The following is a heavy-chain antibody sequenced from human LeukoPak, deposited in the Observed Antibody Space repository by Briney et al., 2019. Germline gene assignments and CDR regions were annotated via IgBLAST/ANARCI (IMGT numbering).Heavy chain of an antibody. D-gene: IGHD1-7*01. J-gene: IGHJ3*02. CDR2: IKQDGSEK. Sequence: GGSLRLSCAASGFTFSSYWMSWVRQAPGKGLEWVANIKQDGSEKYYVDSVKGRSTISRDNAKNSLYLQMNSLRAEDTAVYYCARTGTGTAPDAFDIWGQGTMVTVSS. CDR3: ARTGTGTAPDAFDI. V-gene: IGHV3-7*01. CDR1: GFTFSSYW.